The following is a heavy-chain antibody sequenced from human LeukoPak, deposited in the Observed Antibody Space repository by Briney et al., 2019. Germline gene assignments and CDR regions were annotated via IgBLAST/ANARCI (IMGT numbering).Heavy chain of an antibody. Sequence: PSETLSLTCTVSGGSVGSTTYYWGWIRQPPGKGLEWIGHIDYRGTTYYNPSLNSRVTISADTSKNQFSLKLSSVTAADTAVYYCARDGSGYDFGYWGQGTLVTVSS. D-gene: IGHD5-12*01. V-gene: IGHV4-39*02. CDR2: IDYRGTT. CDR1: GGSVGSTTYY. CDR3: ARDGSGYDFGY. J-gene: IGHJ4*02.